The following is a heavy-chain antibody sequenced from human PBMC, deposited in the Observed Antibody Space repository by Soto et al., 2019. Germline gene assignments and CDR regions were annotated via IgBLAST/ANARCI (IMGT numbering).Heavy chain of an antibody. V-gene: IGHV3-11*01. CDR3: ARDTFRVVSPHLDV. CDR1: GFTFSDYY. CDR2: ISSSGSTI. Sequence: GGSLRLSCAASGFTFSDYYMSWIRQAPGKGLEWVSYISSSGSTIYYADSVKGRFTISRDNAKNSLYLQMNSLRAEDTAVYYCARDTFRVVSPHLDVWGKGTTVTVSS. D-gene: IGHD3-16*01. J-gene: IGHJ6*04.